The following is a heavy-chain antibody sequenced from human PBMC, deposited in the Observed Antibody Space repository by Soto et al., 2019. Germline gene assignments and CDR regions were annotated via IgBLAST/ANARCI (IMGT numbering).Heavy chain of an antibody. CDR1: GGSISSYY. J-gene: IGHJ6*02. CDR2: MYNTGST. Sequence: SETLSLTCTVSGGSISSYYWSWIRQPPGKGLEWIGYMYNTGSTFYNPSLKSRVTISVDTSKNQFSLKLSSVTAADTAVYYCARDPIAAAGTLYYYYGMDVWGQGTTVTVSS. D-gene: IGHD6-13*01. CDR3: ARDPIAAAGTLYYYYGMDV. V-gene: IGHV4-4*08.